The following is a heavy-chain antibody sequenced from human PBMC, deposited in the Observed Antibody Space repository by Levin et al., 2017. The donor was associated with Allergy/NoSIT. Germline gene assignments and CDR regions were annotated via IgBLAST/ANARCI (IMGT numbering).Heavy chain of an antibody. V-gene: IGHV3-23*01. J-gene: IGHJ4*02. D-gene: IGHD3-3*01. CDR1: GFTFSSYA. CDR2: ISGSGGST. CDR3: AKVHYNYDFWSGYSEPGGY. Sequence: GGSLRLSCAASGFTFSSYAMSWVRQAPGKGLEWVSAISGSGGSTYYADSVKGRFTVSRDNSKNTLYLQMNSLRAEDTAVYYCAKVHYNYDFWSGYSEPGGYWGQGTLVTVSS.